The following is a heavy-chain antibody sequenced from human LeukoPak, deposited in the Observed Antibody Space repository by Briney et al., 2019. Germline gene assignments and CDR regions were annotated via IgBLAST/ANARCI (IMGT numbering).Heavy chain of an antibody. CDR3: AGIAVAGQTYYYFNY. CDR2: IYTSGST. CDR1: GCSISSYY. D-gene: IGHD6-19*01. V-gene: IGHV4-4*07. J-gene: IGHJ4*02. Sequence: PSETLSLTCSVSGCSISSYYWSWIRQPAGKGLEWIRRIYTSGSTNYNASLKSRVTMSVDTSKNQFSLKLSSVTAADTAVYYCAGIAVAGQTYYYFNYWGQRTLVTVSS.